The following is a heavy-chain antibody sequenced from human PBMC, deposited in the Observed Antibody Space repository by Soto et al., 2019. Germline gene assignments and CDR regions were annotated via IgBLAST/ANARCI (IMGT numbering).Heavy chain of an antibody. J-gene: IGHJ5*02. V-gene: IGHV1-2*04. Sequence: ASVKVSCKASGYTFTGYYMHWVRQAPGQGLEWMGWINPNSGGTNYAQKFQGWVTMTRDTSISTAYMELSRLRSDDTAVYYCARDGRSLDSSSWLPPIDPWGQGTLVTVS. CDR3: ARDGRSLDSSSWLPPIDP. D-gene: IGHD6-13*01. CDR1: GYTFTGYY. CDR2: INPNSGGT.